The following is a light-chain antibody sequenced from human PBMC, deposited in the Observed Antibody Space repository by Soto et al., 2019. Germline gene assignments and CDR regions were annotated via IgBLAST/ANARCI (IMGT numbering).Light chain of an antibody. J-gene: IGLJ2*01. V-gene: IGLV4-69*01. CDR3: QTWCTGVVV. CDR1: SGHSSYA. CDR2: LNSDGSH. Sequence: QSVLTQSPSASASLGASVKLTCTLSSGHSSYAIAWHQQQPGKGPRYLMKLNSDGSHSKGDGIPDRFSGSSSGAERYLTISSLQSEDEADYYCQTWCTGVVVFGGGTKLTVL.